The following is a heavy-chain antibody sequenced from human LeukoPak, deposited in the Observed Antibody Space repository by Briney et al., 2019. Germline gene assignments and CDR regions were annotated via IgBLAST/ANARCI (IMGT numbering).Heavy chain of an antibody. D-gene: IGHD7-27*01. V-gene: IGHV6-1*01. CDR2: TYYRSKWYN. J-gene: IGHJ5*02. CDR1: GDSVSSNSAA. Sequence: SQTLSLTCAISGDSVSSNSAAWTWIRQSPSRGLEWLGRTYYRSKWYNDYAVSVKSRITINTDTSKNQFSLQLNSVTPEDTAMYYCVRDVNWGKLLSWGQGTLVTVSS. CDR3: VRDVNWGKLLS.